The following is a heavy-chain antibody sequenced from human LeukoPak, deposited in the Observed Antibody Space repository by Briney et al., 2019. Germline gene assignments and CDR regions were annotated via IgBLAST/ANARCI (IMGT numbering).Heavy chain of an antibody. CDR1: GFTFSSYG. Sequence: GGSLRLSCAASGFTFSSYGMHWVRQDPGKGLVWVSRISSDESSTSYADSVKGRFTISRDNAKNTLYLQINSLRAEDTALYYCARGGHHYHSSGYYGGTNFDYWGQGTLVTVSS. J-gene: IGHJ4*02. V-gene: IGHV3-74*01. CDR2: ISSDESST. D-gene: IGHD3-22*01. CDR3: ARGGHHYHSSGYYGGTNFDY.